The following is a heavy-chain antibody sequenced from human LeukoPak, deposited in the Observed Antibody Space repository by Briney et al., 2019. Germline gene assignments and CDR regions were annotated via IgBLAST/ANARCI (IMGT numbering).Heavy chain of an antibody. CDR2: TSSSGSDI. V-gene: IGHV3-48*03. J-gene: IGHJ4*02. Sequence: GGSLRLSCAASGFTFSNYEMHWVRPAPGKGLEWVSYTSSSGSDIYYADSVKGGFTMSRDNAKNSLYLHMNSLRAEDTAVYYCARDYGGSSPFDYWGQGTLVTVSS. D-gene: IGHD4-23*01. CDR1: GFTFSNYE. CDR3: ARDYGGSSPFDY.